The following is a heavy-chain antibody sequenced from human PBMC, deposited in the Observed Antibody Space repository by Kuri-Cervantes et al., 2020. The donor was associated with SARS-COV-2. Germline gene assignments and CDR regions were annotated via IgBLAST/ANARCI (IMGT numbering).Heavy chain of an antibody. CDR2: ISSSGSTI. J-gene: IGHJ4*02. CDR1: GFTFSSYE. Sequence: GGSLRLSCAASGFTFSSYEMNWVRQAPGKGLEWVSYISSSGSTIYYADSVKGRFTISRDNAKNSLYLQMNSLRAEDTAVYYCARVGAPYYDFWSGYKLEEGFDYWGQGTLVTVSS. CDR3: ARVGAPYYDFWSGYKLEEGFDY. D-gene: IGHD3-3*01. V-gene: IGHV3-48*03.